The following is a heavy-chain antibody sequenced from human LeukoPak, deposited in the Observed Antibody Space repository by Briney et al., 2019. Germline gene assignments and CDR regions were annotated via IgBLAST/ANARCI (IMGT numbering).Heavy chain of an antibody. CDR3: TRDAPAGGKLDS. V-gene: IGHV3-66*01. J-gene: IGHJ4*02. D-gene: IGHD4-23*01. Sequence: GGPQRLPCAPSVFTVNNNFINGPRRSPGKGLEGVSVIFDVGNTYYADSVKDRFTISRDNSKNTLYLQMNSLRVEDTAVYYCTRDAPAGGKLDSWGQGTLVTVSS. CDR2: IFDVGNT. CDR1: VFTVNNNF.